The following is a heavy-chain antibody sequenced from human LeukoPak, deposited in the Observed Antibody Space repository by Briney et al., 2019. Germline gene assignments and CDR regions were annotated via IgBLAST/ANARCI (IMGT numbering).Heavy chain of an antibody. CDR3: AKHYGGGAFDI. Sequence: GGSLRLSCAASGFTLSSYWMSWVRQAPGKGLEWVANIDQDGTEKNYVGSVKGRFTISRDNAKNSLYLQMNSLRAEDTAVYYCAKHYGGGAFDIWGQGTMVTVSS. CDR2: IDQDGTEK. CDR1: GFTLSSYW. J-gene: IGHJ3*02. D-gene: IGHD4/OR15-4a*01. V-gene: IGHV3-7*03.